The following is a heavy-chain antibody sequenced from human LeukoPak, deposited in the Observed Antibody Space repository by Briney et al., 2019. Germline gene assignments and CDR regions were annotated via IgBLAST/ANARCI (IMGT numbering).Heavy chain of an antibody. CDR2: ISSSGSTI. V-gene: IGHV3-48*03. Sequence: GGSLRLSCAASGFTFSSYDMNWVRQAPGKGLEWVSYISSSGSTIYYADSVKGRFTISRDNAKNSVYLQMNSLRGEDTAVYYCARDASRNGTTWGQGTLVTVSS. CDR3: ARDASRNGTT. J-gene: IGHJ5*02. D-gene: IGHD1-1*01. CDR1: GFTFSSYD.